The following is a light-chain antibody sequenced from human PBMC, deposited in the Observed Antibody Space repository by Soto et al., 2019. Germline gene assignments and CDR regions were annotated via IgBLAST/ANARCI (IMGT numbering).Light chain of an antibody. CDR2: GAS. CDR1: QSVSSTY. J-gene: IGKJ5*01. V-gene: IGKV3-20*01. Sequence: EIVLTQSPGTLSLSPGERATLSCRASQSVSSTYSAWYQQKPGQAPRLLIYGASSRATGIPDRFSGSGSGTDFTLTISRLEPGDFAVYYCQHFGGTTFTFGQGTRLEIK. CDR3: QHFGGTTFT.